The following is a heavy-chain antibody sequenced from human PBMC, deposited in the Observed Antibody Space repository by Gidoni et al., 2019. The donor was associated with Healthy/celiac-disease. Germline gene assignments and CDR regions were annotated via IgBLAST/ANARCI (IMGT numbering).Heavy chain of an antibody. Sequence: EGQLVEYGGGVVQPGRALRLYRTASGLTCGEYAMSWVRQAPGKGLEWLGFISSKAYGGTTEYAASVKGRFTISRDDSKSIAYLQMNSLKTEDTAVYSCTRVPPRVYYYGMDVWGQGTTVTVSS. CDR2: ISSKAYGGTT. CDR1: GLTCGEYA. CDR3: TRVPPRVYYYGMDV. V-gene: IGHV3-49*04. J-gene: IGHJ6*02.